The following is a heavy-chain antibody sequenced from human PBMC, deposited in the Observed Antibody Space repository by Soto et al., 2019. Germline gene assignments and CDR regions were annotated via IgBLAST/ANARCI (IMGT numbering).Heavy chain of an antibody. J-gene: IGHJ5*02. CDR3: ARRYCSGGSCYSRWFDP. CDR1: GGFISSGCL. Sequence: PSETLSLTCAVSGGFISSGCLWTWVRQPPGKGLEWIGQIYHGGSTNYNPSLKSRVTISVDTSKNQFSLKLSSVTAADTAVYYCARRYCSGGSCYSRWFDPWGQGTLVTVSS. CDR2: IYHGGST. V-gene: IGHV4-4*02. D-gene: IGHD2-15*01.